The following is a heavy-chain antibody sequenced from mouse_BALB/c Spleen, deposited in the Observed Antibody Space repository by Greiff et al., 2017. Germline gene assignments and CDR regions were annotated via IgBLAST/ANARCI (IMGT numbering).Heavy chain of an antibody. J-gene: IGHJ3*01. CDR1: GFTFSSFG. CDR2: ISSGSSTI. D-gene: IGHD2-1*01. CDR3: ARSAGNTWFAY. Sequence: DVHLVESGGGLVQPGGSRKLSCAASGFTFSSFGMHWVRQAPEKGLEWVAYISSGSSTIYYADTVKGRFTISRDNPKNTLFLQMTSLRSEDTAMYYCARSAGNTWFAYWGQGTLVTVSA. V-gene: IGHV5-17*02.